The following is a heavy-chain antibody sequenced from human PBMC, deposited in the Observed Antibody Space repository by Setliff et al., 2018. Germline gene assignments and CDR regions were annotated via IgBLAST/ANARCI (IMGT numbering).Heavy chain of an antibody. V-gene: IGHV1-2*02. Sequence: ASVKVSCKASGYTFTGYYMHWVRQAPGQGLEWMGWINPNSGGTNYAQKFQGRVTMTTDTSAKTAYMDLRSLRSDDTAVYYCERLVRYCTTTTCQRTSGDDFWGQGTLVTVSS. D-gene: IGHD2-2*01. CDR3: ERLVRYCTTTTCQRTSGDDF. J-gene: IGHJ4*02. CDR2: INPNSGGT. CDR1: GYTFTGYY.